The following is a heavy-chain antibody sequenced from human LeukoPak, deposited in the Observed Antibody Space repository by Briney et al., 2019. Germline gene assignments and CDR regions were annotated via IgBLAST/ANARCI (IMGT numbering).Heavy chain of an antibody. Sequence: ASVKVSCKASGYTFTGYYMHWVRQAPGQGLEWMGWINPNSGGTNYAQKFQGRVTMTRGTSISTAYMELSRLRSDDTAVYYCARGRAAAGTIGYWGQGTLVTVSS. CDR2: INPNSGGT. J-gene: IGHJ4*02. D-gene: IGHD6-13*01. CDR3: ARGRAAAGTIGY. CDR1: GYTFTGYY. V-gene: IGHV1-2*02.